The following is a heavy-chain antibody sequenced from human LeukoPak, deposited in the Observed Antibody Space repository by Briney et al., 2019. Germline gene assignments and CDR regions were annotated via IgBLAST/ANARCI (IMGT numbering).Heavy chain of an antibody. J-gene: IGHJ3*02. CDR1: GFTFSSYG. V-gene: IGHV3-33*06. D-gene: IGHD3-22*01. CDR2: IWYDGSNK. Sequence: GGSLRLSCAASGFTFSSYGMHWVRQAPGKGLEWVAVIWYDGSNKYYADSVKGRFTISRDNSKNTLYLQMNSLRAEDTAVYYCAKDYYDSSGXDAFDIWGXGTMXXVS. CDR3: AKDYYDSSGXDAFDI.